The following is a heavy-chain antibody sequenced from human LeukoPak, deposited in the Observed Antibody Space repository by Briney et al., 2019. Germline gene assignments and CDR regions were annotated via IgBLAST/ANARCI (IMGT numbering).Heavy chain of an antibody. Sequence: PGGSLRLSCAASGFTVSSNYMTWVRQAPGKGLEWVSGITGNGVYTYYADSVKGRFTISRDNSKSTLSLQMNSLRAEDTAVYYCAKSYCGGDCGWGPGTLVIVSS. CDR2: ITGNGVYT. V-gene: IGHV3-23*01. CDR1: GFTVSSNY. J-gene: IGHJ4*02. D-gene: IGHD2-21*02. CDR3: AKSYCGGDCG.